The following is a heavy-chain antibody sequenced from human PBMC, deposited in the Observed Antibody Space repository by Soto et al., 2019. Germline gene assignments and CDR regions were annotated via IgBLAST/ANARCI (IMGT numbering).Heavy chain of an antibody. CDR1: GFTFSSYG. D-gene: IGHD4-17*01. CDR3: PQSTYRDSSSFDY. CDR2: ISYDGSNK. J-gene: IGHJ4*02. V-gene: IGHV3-30*18. Sequence: HPGGSLRLSCAASGFTFSSYGIHWVRQTPGKGLEWGAVISYDGSNKYYANSVKGRFTISRDNSNNTLLLQINTLRAKDTAVYYCPQSTYRDSSSFDYWGQGPLVTVSS.